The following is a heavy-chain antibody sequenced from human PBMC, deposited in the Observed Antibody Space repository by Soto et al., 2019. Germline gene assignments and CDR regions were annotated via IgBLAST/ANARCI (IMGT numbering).Heavy chain of an antibody. CDR1: GFTFDDYA. Sequence: SLRLSCAASGFTFDDYAMHWVRQAPGKGLEWVSGISWNSGIIGYADSVKGRFTISRDNAKNSLYLQMNSLRAEDTALYYCAKDIAAAHYYYLDFWGKGTTVTLSS. J-gene: IGHJ6*03. CDR2: ISWNSGII. D-gene: IGHD6-13*01. V-gene: IGHV3-9*01. CDR3: AKDIAAAHYYYLDF.